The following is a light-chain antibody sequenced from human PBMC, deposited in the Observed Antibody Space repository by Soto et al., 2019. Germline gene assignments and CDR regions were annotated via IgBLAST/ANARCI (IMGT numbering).Light chain of an antibody. CDR2: DVS. CDR3: SSYTSSGTVV. CDR1: SSDVGGYKY. J-gene: IGLJ2*01. Sequence: QSALTQPASVSGSPGQSIPISCTGTSSDVGGYKYVSWYQQYPGKAPKVIIYDVSNRPSGVSNRFSGSKSGNTASLTISGLQSEDEADYYCSSYTSSGTVVFGGGTKLTVL. V-gene: IGLV2-14*01.